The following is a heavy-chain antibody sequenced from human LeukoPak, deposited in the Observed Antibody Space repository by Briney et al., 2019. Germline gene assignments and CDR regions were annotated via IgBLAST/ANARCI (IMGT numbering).Heavy chain of an antibody. J-gene: IGHJ5*02. V-gene: IGHV4-59*01. CDR2: IYYSGST. CDR3: ARWFSPPVAIFGVVIMDNWFDP. D-gene: IGHD3-3*01. Sequence: KSSETLSLTCAVYGGSFSSYYWSWIRQPPGKGLEWIGYIYYSGSTNYNPSLKSRVTISVDTSKNQFSLKLSSVTAADTAVYYCARWFSPPVAIFGVVIMDNWFDPWGQGTLVTVSS. CDR1: GGSFSSYY.